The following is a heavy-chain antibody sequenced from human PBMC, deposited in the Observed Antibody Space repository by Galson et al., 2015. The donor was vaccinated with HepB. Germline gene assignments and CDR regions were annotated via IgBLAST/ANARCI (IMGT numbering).Heavy chain of an antibody. Sequence: SLRLSCAASGFTFSSYGMHWVRQAPGKGLEWVAVISYDGSNKYYADSVKGRFTISRDNSKNTLYLQMNSLRAEDTAVYYCATTHPYYYDSSGYYSDYWGQGTLVTVSS. CDR2: ISYDGSNK. D-gene: IGHD3-22*01. CDR3: ATTHPYYYDSSGYYSDY. J-gene: IGHJ4*02. V-gene: IGHV3-30*03. CDR1: GFTFSSYG.